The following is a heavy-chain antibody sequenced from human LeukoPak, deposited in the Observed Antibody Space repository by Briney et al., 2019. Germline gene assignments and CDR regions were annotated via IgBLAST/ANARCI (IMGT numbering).Heavy chain of an antibody. CDR2: IYPGDSDT. CDR1: GYSFSRDW. J-gene: IGHJ4*02. V-gene: IGHV5-51*01. Sequence: GESLKISCKGSGYSFSRDWIGWVRQMPGKGLGWMGIIYPGDSDTRYSPSFQGQVTISADKSISTAYLQWSSLKASDTAIYYCARHDTSSWYAYWGQGTLVTVSS. D-gene: IGHD6-13*01. CDR3: ARHDTSSWYAY.